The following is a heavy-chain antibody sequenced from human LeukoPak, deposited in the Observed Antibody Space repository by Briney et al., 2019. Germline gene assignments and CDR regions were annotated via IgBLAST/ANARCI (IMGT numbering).Heavy chain of an antibody. V-gene: IGHV3-48*03. CDR3: AREGYSSSWYEDLRYYYYMDV. Sequence: GGSLRLFCAASGLTFSSYEMNWVRQAPGKGLEWVSYSSSSGSTIYYADSVKGRFTISRDNAKNSLYLQMNSLRAEDTAVYYCAREGYSSSWYEDLRYYYYMDVWGKGTTVTVSS. D-gene: IGHD6-13*01. CDR1: GLTFSSYE. J-gene: IGHJ6*03. CDR2: SSSSGSTI.